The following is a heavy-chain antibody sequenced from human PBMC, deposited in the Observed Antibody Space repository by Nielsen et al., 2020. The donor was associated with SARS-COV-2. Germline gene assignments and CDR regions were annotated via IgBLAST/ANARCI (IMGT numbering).Heavy chain of an antibody. CDR3: AKENFESTDYGEDAFDI. D-gene: IGHD4/OR15-4a*01. CDR1: GFSFNTHA. Sequence: GGSLRLSCAASGFSFNTHAMDWVRQAPGKGLEWVSGISGRGHKSFYADSVKGRFTISRDNSKNTVYLQMHSLRAGDTALYYCAKENFESTDYGEDAFDIWGQGTLVTVSS. J-gene: IGHJ3*02. V-gene: IGHV3-23*01. CDR2: ISGRGHKS.